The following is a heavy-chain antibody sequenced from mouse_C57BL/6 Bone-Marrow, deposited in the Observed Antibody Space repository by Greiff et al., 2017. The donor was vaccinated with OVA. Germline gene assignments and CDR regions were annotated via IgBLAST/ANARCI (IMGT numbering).Heavy chain of an antibody. CDR2: INPSSGYT. CDR1: GYTFTSYT. D-gene: IGHD2-2*01. V-gene: IGHV1-4*01. CDR3: ARSGGYDGWFAY. J-gene: IGHJ3*01. Sequence: VQLQQSGAELARPGASVKMSCKASGYTFTSYTMHWVKQRPGQGLEWIGYINPSSGYTKYNQKFKDKATLTADKSSSTAYMQLSSLTSEDSAVYCCARSGGYDGWFAYWGQGTLVTVSA.